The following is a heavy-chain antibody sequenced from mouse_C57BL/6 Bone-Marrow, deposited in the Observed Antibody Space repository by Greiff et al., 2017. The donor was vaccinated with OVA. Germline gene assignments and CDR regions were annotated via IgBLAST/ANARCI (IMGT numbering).Heavy chain of an antibody. CDR2: ISDGGSYT. J-gene: IGHJ3*01. CDR3: ASSGTWFAY. D-gene: IGHD4-1*01. CDR1: GFTFSSYA. V-gene: IGHV5-4*01. Sequence: EVQLMESGGGLVKPGGSLKLSCAASGFTFSSYAMSWVRQTPEKRLEWVATISDGGSYTYYPDNVKGRFTISRDNAKNNLYLQMSHLKSEDTAMYYCASSGTWFAYWGQGTLVTVSA.